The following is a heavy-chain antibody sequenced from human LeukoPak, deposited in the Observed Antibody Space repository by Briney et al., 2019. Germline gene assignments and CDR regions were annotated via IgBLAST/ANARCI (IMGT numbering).Heavy chain of an antibody. D-gene: IGHD6-19*01. V-gene: IGHV3-74*01. J-gene: IGHJ5*01. CDR2: IKSDESST. CDR3: AGESRHYSGLYS. CDR1: GFTFSSYA. Sequence: GGSLRLSCAASGFTFSSYAMSWVRQPPGKGLVWVSRIKSDESSTSYADSVKGRFTISRDNAKNTLYLQMNSLRAEDTAMYYCAGESRHYSGLYSGSQGTLVTVSS.